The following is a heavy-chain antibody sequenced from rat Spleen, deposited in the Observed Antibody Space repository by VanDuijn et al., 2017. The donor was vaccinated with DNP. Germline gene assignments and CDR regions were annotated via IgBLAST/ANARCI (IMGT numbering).Heavy chain of an antibody. Sequence: EVQLVESGGGLVQPGRSLKLSCAASGFTFSDYNMAWVRQAPKKGLEWVATISYDGSSTYYRDSVTGRFTISRDNAKSTLYLQMDSLRSEDTATYYCTTHGSIATISTGAMDVWGQGTSVTVSS. D-gene: IGHD1-2*01. CDR3: TTHGSIATISTGAMDV. V-gene: IGHV5-7*01. CDR2: ISYDGSST. CDR1: GFTFSDYN. J-gene: IGHJ4*01.